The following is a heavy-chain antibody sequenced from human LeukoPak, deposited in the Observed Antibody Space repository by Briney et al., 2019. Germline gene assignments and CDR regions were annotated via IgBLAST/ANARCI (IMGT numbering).Heavy chain of an antibody. Sequence: PSETLSLTCTVSGGSISSGGYYWSWIRQHPGKGLEWIGYIYYSGSTYYNPSLKSRVTISVDTSKNQFSLKLSSVTAADTAVYYCARGYDYAYYFDYWGQGTLVTVSS. J-gene: IGHJ4*02. D-gene: IGHD3-16*01. CDR2: IYYSGST. CDR3: ARGYDYAYYFDY. CDR1: GGSISSGGYY. V-gene: IGHV4-31*03.